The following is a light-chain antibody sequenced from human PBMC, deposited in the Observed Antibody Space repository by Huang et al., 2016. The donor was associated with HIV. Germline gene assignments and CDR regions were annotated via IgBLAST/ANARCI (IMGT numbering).Light chain of an antibody. J-gene: IGKJ5*01. CDR3: QQYYSTPPIT. CDR1: QGISNS. V-gene: IGKV1-NL1*01. Sequence: DIQMTQSPSSLSASVGDRVTITCRAYQGISNSLVWYQQKPGKAPKLLLYASSRLKSEVPSRCSVSGSGTDYTLTISSLQPEDFATYYCQQYYSTPPITFGQGTRLEIK. CDR2: ASS.